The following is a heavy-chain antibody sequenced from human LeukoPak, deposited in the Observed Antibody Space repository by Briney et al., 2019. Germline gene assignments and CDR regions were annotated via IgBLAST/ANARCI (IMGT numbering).Heavy chain of an antibody. D-gene: IGHD3-3*01. Sequence: SETLSLTCTVSGGSISSSSYYWGWLRQPPGKGLEWFGSIYYSGSTYYNPSLKSRVTISVDTSKNQFSLKLSSVTAADTAVYYCARPRITIFGVSPWFDPWGQGTLVTVSS. J-gene: IGHJ5*02. V-gene: IGHV4-39*01. CDR3: ARPRITIFGVSPWFDP. CDR2: IYYSGST. CDR1: GGSISSSSYY.